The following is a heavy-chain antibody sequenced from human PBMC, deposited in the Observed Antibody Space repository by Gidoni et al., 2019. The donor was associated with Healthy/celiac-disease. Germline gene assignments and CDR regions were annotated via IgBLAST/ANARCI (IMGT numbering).Heavy chain of an antibody. CDR2: INHSGST. D-gene: IGHD3-22*01. J-gene: IGHJ3*02. CDR3: ARGRNYYENLRAFDI. Sequence: QVQLQQWGAGLLKPSETLSLTCAVYGGSFSGYYWSWIRQPPGKGLEWIGEINHSGSTNYNPSLKSRVTISVDTSKNQFSLKLSSVTAADTAVYYCARGRNYYENLRAFDIWGQGTMVTVSS. CDR1: GGSFSGYY. V-gene: IGHV4-34*01.